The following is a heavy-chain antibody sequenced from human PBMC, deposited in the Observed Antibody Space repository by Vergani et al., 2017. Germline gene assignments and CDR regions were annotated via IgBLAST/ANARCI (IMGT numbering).Heavy chain of an antibody. CDR1: GYTFTDHY. V-gene: IGHV1-69-2*01. D-gene: IGHD4-17*01. J-gene: IGHJ6*02. Sequence: EVQLVQSGAEVMKPGATMKISCKVSGYTFTDHYMHLVKQAPGKGLEWMGLVDPEDGETIYAEKFKGRVTIAADTSTDTAHLELSSLRSEVTAVYYCATPQTVTTGGMEVWGQGTTVIVSS. CDR2: VDPEDGET. CDR3: ATPQTVTTGGMEV.